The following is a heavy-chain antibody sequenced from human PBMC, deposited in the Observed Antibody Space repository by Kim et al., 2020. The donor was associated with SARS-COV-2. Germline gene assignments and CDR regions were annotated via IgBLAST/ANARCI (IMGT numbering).Heavy chain of an antibody. J-gene: IGHJ4*02. CDR3: AGICGTTSCSDDY. Sequence: AGAVGGRFTTSSDNPKSTVYLQMNSLRAEDTAVYYCAGICGTTSCSDDYWGQGTLVTVSS. D-gene: IGHD2-2*01. V-gene: IGHV3-23*01.